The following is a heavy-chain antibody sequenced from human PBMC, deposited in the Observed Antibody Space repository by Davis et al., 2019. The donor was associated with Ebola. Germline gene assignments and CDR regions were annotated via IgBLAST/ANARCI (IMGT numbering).Heavy chain of an antibody. Sequence: GESLKISCAASGFIFSSYAMSWVRQAPGKGLEWVSSISVRSITYHADSVKGRFTISRDNSKNTLYLQMNSLRAEDTAVYYCAKVLPPTTVTTGRFDPWGQGTLVTVSS. CDR2: ISVRSIT. J-gene: IGHJ5*02. CDR3: AKVLPPTTVTTGRFDP. V-gene: IGHV3-23*01. CDR1: GFIFSSYA. D-gene: IGHD4-17*01.